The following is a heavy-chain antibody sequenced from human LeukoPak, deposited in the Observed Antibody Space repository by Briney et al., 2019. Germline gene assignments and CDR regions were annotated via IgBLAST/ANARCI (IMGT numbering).Heavy chain of an antibody. D-gene: IGHD1-26*01. CDR3: ARDVKGRWELLGSHDY. Sequence: GGSLRLSCAASGFTFSGYSMSWVRQAPGKGLEWVSSISTSSSYIYSVDSVKGRFTISRDNAKKSLHLQMNSLRAEDTAVYYCARDVKGRWELLGSHDYWGQGTLVSVSS. CDR1: GFTFSGYS. CDR2: ISTSSSYI. V-gene: IGHV3-21*01. J-gene: IGHJ4*02.